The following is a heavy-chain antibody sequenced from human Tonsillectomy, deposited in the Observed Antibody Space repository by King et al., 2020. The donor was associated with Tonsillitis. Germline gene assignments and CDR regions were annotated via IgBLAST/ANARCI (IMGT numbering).Heavy chain of an antibody. V-gene: IGHV1-8*02. J-gene: IGHJ3*02. Sequence: QLVQSGAEVKKPGASVKVSCKASGYTFTSYDINWVRQATGQGLEWMGWMNPNSGNTGYAQKFQGRVTMTRNTSISTAYMELSSLRSEDTAVYYCARGFYDILTGYYDGAFHIWGQGTMVTVSS. D-gene: IGHD3-9*01. CDR2: MNPNSGNT. CDR3: ARGFYDILTGYYDGAFHI. CDR1: GYTFTSYD.